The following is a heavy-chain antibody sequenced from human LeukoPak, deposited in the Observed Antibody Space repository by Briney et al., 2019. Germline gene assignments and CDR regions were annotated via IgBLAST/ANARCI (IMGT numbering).Heavy chain of an antibody. J-gene: IGHJ6*03. CDR1: GGSLSSYY. CDR2: IYSSGST. Sequence: SETLSLTCSVSGGSLSSYYWSWIRQPPGKGLEWIGYIYSSGSTNYNPSLKSRVTISVDTSKNHLSLNLTSVTAADTALYYCARNYYYYYMDVWGKGTTVTVSS. V-gene: IGHV4-59*08. CDR3: ARNYYYYYMDV.